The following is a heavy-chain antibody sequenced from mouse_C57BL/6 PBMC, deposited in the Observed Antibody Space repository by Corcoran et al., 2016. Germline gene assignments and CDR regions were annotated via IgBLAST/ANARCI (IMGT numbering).Heavy chain of an antibody. D-gene: IGHD3-2*02. Sequence: QVQLQQSGAELARPGASVKLSCKASGYTFTSYGISWVKQRTGQGLEWIGEIYPRSGNTYYNEKFKGKATLTADKSSSTAYMELRSLTSEDSAGYFCAGQVRLPAWFAYWGQGTLVTVSA. CDR2: IYPRSGNT. V-gene: IGHV1-81*01. J-gene: IGHJ3*01. CDR1: GYTFTSYG. CDR3: AGQVRLPAWFAY.